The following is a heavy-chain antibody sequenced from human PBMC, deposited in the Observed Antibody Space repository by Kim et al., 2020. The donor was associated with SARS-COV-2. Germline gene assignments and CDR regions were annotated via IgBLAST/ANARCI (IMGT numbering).Heavy chain of an antibody. CDR2: INPSGGST. J-gene: IGHJ4*02. D-gene: IGHD2-21*02. CDR3: AREQVPSAYCGGDCYPLGY. Sequence: ASVKVSCKASGYTFTSYYMHWVRQAPGQGLEWMGIINPSGGSTSYAQKFQGRVTMTRDTSTSTVYMELSSLRSEDTAVYYCAREQVPSAYCGGDCYPLGYWGQGTLVAASS. V-gene: IGHV1-46*01. CDR1: GYTFTSYY.